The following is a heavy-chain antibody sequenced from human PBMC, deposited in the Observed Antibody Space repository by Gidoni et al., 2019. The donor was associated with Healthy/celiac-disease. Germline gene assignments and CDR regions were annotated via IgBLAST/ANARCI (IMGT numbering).Heavy chain of an antibody. J-gene: IGHJ3*02. CDR3: ARRPPADGYNSLFAFDI. V-gene: IGHV4-59*08. D-gene: IGHD5-12*01. CDR2: IYYSGST. Sequence: QVQLQESGPGLVKPSETLSLTCTVSGGSISSYYWSWIRQPPGKGLEWIGYIYYSGSTNYNPSLKSRVTISVDTSKNQFSLKLSSVTAADTAVYYCARRPPADGYNSLFAFDIWGQGTMVTVSS. CDR1: GGSISSYY.